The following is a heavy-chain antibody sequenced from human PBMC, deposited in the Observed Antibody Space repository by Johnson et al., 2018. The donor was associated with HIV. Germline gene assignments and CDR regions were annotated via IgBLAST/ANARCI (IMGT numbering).Heavy chain of an antibody. Sequence: VQLVESGGGLIQPGGSLRLSCVVSGFTFSHYWMSWVRQAPGKGLEWVANLKQDGSEKYYLASVKGRLTISRDNSKNTLYLQMNSLRAEDTAVYSCARDRSENAFDIWGQGTMVTVSS. CDR2: LKQDGSEK. V-gene: IGHV3-7*01. CDR3: ARDRSENAFDI. CDR1: GFTFSHYW. J-gene: IGHJ3*02.